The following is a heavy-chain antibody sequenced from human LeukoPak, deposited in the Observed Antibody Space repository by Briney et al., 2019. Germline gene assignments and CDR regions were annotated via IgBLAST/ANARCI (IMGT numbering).Heavy chain of an antibody. D-gene: IGHD3-9*01. V-gene: IGHV4-59*01. CDR1: GGSISSYY. CDR3: ARGYYDILTGYYCDS. Sequence: SETLSLTCIVSGGSISSYYWSWIRQPPGKGLEWIGYIYYSGSTNYNPSLKSRVTISVDTSKNQFSLKLNSVTAADTAVYYCARGYYDILTGYYCDSWGQGTLVTVSS. CDR2: IYYSGST. J-gene: IGHJ5*01.